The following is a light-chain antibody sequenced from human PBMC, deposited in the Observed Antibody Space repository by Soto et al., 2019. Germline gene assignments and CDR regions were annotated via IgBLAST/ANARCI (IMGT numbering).Light chain of an antibody. CDR3: HKYGRT. CDR2: ATS. J-gene: IGKJ1*01. Sequence: EIVLTQSPGTLSLSPGERATLSCRASQTISKNYIAWYQQKPGRAPRLLIYATSNRATGIADRFSGSGSGTDFRLTISRLETEDSAVYFCHKYGRTFGKGTEGDI. CDR1: QTISKNY. V-gene: IGKV3-20*01.